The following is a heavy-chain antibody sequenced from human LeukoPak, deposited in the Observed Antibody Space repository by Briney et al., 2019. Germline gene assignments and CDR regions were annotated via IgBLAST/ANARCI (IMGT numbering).Heavy chain of an antibody. Sequence: SETLSLTCIVSGGSISSSGYFWVWIRQPPGKGLEWIGSVSYGGRTYYNPSLKSRVTISPDTSKNQFSLKLSSVTAADTAVYYCARRRDSSGLGSWGQGTLVTVSS. CDR3: ARRRDSSGLGS. D-gene: IGHD3-22*01. CDR2: VSYGGRT. V-gene: IGHV4-39*01. CDR1: GGSISSSGYF. J-gene: IGHJ4*02.